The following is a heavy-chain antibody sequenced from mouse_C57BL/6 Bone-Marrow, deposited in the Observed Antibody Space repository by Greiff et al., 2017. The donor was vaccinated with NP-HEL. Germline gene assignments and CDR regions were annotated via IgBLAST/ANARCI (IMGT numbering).Heavy chain of an antibody. V-gene: IGHV5-17*01. D-gene: IGHD1-1*01. CDR2: ISSGSSTI. CDR1: GFTFSDYG. J-gene: IGHJ4*01. Sequence: EVKVVESGGGLVKPGGSLKLSCAASGFTFSDYGMHWVRQAPEKGLEWVAYISSGSSTIYYADTVKGRFTISRDNAKNTLFLQMTSLRSEDTAMYYCARIEIYYYGSSYAMDYWGQGTSVTVSS. CDR3: ARIEIYYYGSSYAMDY.